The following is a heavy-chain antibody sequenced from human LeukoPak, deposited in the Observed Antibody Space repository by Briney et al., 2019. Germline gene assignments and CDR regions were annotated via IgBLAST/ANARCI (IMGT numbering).Heavy chain of an antibody. Sequence: PAETLSLTCSVSGDSISSYYWSWIRQPPGRGLEWIGYIYYTGSTNYNPSLKSRVAMSVDTSKNQFSLKLSSVTAAATGVYYCARDGSGPGWYSGDYWGQGILVTVSS. CDR1: GDSISSYY. CDR3: ARDGSGPGWYSGDY. CDR2: IYYTGST. V-gene: IGHV4-59*01. J-gene: IGHJ4*02. D-gene: IGHD6-19*01.